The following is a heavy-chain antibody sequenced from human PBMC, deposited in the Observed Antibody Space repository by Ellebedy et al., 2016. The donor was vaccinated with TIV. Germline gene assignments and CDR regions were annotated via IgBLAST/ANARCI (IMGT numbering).Heavy chain of an antibody. CDR2: ISSSSRTI. V-gene: IGHV3-48*04. D-gene: IGHD1-26*01. CDR3: AGRSGTYSDAFDI. Sequence: GESLKISXAASGFTFIIYSLNWVRQAPGKGLEWVSYISSSSRTIYYADSVKGRFTISRDNSKNTLYLQLNSLRAKDTAVYYCAGRSGTYSDAFDIWGQGTMVTVSS. CDR1: GFTFIIYS. J-gene: IGHJ3*02.